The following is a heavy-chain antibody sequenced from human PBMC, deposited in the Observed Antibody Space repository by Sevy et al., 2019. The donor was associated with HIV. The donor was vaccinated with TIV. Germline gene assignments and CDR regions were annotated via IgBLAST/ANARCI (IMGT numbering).Heavy chain of an antibody. V-gene: IGHV3-30*18. J-gene: IGHJ3*01. CDR1: GFIFTNYG. CDR3: AKGSRATHSAFDF. CDR2: ISHDGSLK. Sequence: GGSLRLSCAASGFIFTNYGMHWVRQAPGKGLEWVAVISHDGSLKYYADSVRGRVTISRDRSKNMVSLQMNSLRFEDTAVYYCAKGSRATHSAFDFWGQGTMVTVSS. D-gene: IGHD1-26*01.